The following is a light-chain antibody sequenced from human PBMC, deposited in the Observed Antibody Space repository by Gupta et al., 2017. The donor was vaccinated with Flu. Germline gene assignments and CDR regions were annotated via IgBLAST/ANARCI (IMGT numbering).Light chain of an antibody. J-gene: IGKJ4*01. CDR3: QQYEAYPLT. CDR1: QSISSW. Sequence: GDRVTITCRASQSISSWLAWYQQKPEKAPKLLIYKASILQSGVPSRFSGSGSGTEFTLTISSLQPDDLAAYYCQQYEAYPLTIGGGTKVEIK. CDR2: KAS. V-gene: IGKV1-5*03.